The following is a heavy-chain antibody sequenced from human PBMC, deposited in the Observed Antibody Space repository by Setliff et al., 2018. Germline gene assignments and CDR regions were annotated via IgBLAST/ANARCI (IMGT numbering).Heavy chain of an antibody. D-gene: IGHD3-10*01. V-gene: IGHV3-21*01. CDR2: ISTSSTYI. Sequence: GGSLRLSCAASGFTFSSYSMNWVRQAPGKGLEWVSSISTSSTYIYYADSVKGRFTISRDNAKNSLYQQMNSLRAEDTAVYYCARRPPNGFGEFGNAFDIWGQGTMVTVSS. J-gene: IGHJ3*02. CDR1: GFTFSSYS. CDR3: ARRPPNGFGEFGNAFDI.